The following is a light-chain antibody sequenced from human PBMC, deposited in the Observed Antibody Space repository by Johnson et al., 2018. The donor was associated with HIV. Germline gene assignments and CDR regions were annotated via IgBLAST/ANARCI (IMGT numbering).Light chain of an antibody. V-gene: IGLV1-51*01. Sequence: QPVLTQPPSVSAAPGQKVTISCSGSTSNIGKSYVYWYQQLPGTAPKLLIYDNNRRPSGTPDRFSGSKSGTSATLAITGLQTGDEADYYCGTWDSSLSALYVFGTGTKVTVL. CDR3: GTWDSSLSALYV. J-gene: IGLJ1*01. CDR2: DNN. CDR1: TSNIGKSY.